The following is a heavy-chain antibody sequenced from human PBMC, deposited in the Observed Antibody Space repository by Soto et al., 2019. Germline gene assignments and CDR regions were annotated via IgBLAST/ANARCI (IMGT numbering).Heavy chain of an antibody. Sequence: EVQLVESGGGLVQPGGSLRLSCAASGFTFSSYSMNWVRQAPGKGLEWVSYISHSSSTIYYADSVKGRFTISRDNAKNSLYLQMNSLRGEDTAVYYCAREGGRLIWFDPWGQGTLVTVSS. CDR3: AREGGRLIWFDP. D-gene: IGHD1-26*01. CDR2: ISHSSSTI. V-gene: IGHV3-48*01. J-gene: IGHJ5*02. CDR1: GFTFSSYS.